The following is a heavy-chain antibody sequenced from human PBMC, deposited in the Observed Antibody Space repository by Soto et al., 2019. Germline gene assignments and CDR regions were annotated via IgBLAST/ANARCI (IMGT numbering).Heavy chain of an antibody. CDR3: ARDLAVAAGRAAGHP. D-gene: IGHD6-19*01. V-gene: IGHV3-64*01. CDR2: ISSNGGST. CDR1: GFTFSSYA. Sequence: GGSLRLSCAASGFTFSSYAMHWVRQAPGKGLEYVSAISSNGGSTYYANSVKGRFNITRDNSKNTLYLQMGSLTAEDMAVYYCARDLAVAAGRAAGHPWGQGTLVTVSS. J-gene: IGHJ5*02.